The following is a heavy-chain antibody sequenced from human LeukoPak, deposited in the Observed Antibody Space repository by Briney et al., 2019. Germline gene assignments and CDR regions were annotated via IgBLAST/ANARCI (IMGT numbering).Heavy chain of an antibody. V-gene: IGHV3-9*01. J-gene: IGHJ4*02. Sequence: GGSLRLSCVASGFTFDDYTMRWGRQAPREGLEWGSRIIWNSGSIGSADSVKGRFTISRDNAKNSLYLQMNSLRAEDTALYYCAKGARYSSSWYEEDFDYWGQGTLVTVSS. CDR2: IIWNSGSI. CDR1: GFTFDDYT. CDR3: AKGARYSSSWYEEDFDY. D-gene: IGHD6-13*01.